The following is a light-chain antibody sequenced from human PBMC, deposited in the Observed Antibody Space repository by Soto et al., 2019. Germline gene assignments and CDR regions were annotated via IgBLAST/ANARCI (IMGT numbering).Light chain of an antibody. CDR2: LEGGGSY. Sequence: QLVLTQSSSASASLGSSVKLTCTLNSGHSNFIIAWHQQQPGKAPRYLMKLEGGGSYTKGSGVPDRFSGSSSGPDRYLTIPNPQSEDEADYYCQTWDSDTPSPFGGGTKLTVL. V-gene: IGLV4-60*03. CDR3: QTWDSDTPSP. CDR1: SGHSNFI. J-gene: IGLJ2*01.